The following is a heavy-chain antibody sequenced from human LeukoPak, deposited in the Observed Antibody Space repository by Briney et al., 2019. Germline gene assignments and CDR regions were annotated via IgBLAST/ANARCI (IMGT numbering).Heavy chain of an antibody. CDR2: INPNSGGT. J-gene: IGHJ4*02. CDR1: GYTFTSYY. V-gene: IGHV1-2*02. CDR3: ARVPKRQQLALGY. D-gene: IGHD6-13*01. Sequence: ASVKVSCKASGYTFTSYYMHWVRQAPGQGLEWMGWINPNSGGTNYAQKFQGRVTMTRDTSISTAYMELSRLRSDDTAVYYCARVPKRQQLALGYWGQGTLVTVSS.